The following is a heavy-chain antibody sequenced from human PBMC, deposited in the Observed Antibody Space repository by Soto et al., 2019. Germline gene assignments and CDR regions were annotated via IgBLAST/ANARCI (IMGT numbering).Heavy chain of an antibody. CDR3: AKTPRQWLVYFDY. CDR1: GFTFSNYA. V-gene: IGHV3-23*01. Sequence: EVQLLESGGGLVQPGGSLRLSCAASGFTFSNYAIAWVRQAPGKGLEWVSGISGSGGTTYYEDSVKGRFTISRDNSKDTLHLQMNSLRAEDTAVYYCAKTPRQWLVYFDYCGQGALVTVSS. D-gene: IGHD6-19*01. CDR2: ISGSGGTT. J-gene: IGHJ4*02.